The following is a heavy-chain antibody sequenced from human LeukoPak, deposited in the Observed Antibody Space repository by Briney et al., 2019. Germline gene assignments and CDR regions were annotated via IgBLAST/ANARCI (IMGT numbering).Heavy chain of an antibody. Sequence: RSSETLSLTCTVSGGSISSGDYYWSWIRQPPGKGLEWIGYIYYSGSTYYNPSLKSRVTISVDTSKNQFSLKLSSVTAADTAVYYCARLMVRHAFDIWGQGTMVTVSS. CDR2: IYYSGST. V-gene: IGHV4-30-4*01. CDR1: GGSISSGDYY. J-gene: IGHJ3*02. CDR3: ARLMVRHAFDI. D-gene: IGHD2-8*01.